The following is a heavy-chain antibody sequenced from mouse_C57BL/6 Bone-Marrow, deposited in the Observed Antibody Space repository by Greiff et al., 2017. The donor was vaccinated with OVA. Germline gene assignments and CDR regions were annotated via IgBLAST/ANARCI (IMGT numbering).Heavy chain of an antibody. CDR2: IYPGSGNT. V-gene: IGHV1-76*01. Sequence: QVQLKESGAELVRPGASVKLSCKASGYTFTDYYISWVKQRPGQGLEWIARIYPGSGNTYYNEKFKGKATLTAEKSSSTAYMQLSSLTSDDSAVYYCARSERLKDYFDYWGQGTTLTVSS. D-gene: IGHD2-2*01. CDR1: GYTFTDYY. J-gene: IGHJ2*01. CDR3: ARSERLKDYFDY.